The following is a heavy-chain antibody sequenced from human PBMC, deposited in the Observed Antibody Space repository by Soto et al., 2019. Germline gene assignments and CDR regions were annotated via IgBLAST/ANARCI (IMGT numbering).Heavy chain of an antibody. V-gene: IGHV3-23*01. CDR2: ISSSGGST. Sequence: EVRLLKSGGGLAQPGGSLRLSCAASGFTFSSYAMTWVRQAPGKGLEWVSTISSSGGSTYYADSVEGRFTISRDNSKNTLYLQMNSLRAEDTAVYYCVKDWSDARTREKCGLVDYWGQGTLVTVS. J-gene: IGHJ4*02. CDR3: VKDWSDARTREKCGLVDY. CDR1: GFTFSSYA.